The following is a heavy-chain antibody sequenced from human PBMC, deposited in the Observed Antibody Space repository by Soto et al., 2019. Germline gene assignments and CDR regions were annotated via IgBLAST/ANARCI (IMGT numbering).Heavy chain of an antibody. CDR2: ISKDGNDQ. V-gene: IGHV3-30*18. Sequence: QVQLVESEGGVVQPATSLRLSCAASGFTFSTYAMHWVRQAPGKGLEWVAMISKDGNDQYYADSVKGRFTVSRDNSKNTVSLQMHSLRPEDTAFYYCAKDRWEFTRYFDSWGQGTLVTVSS. CDR3: AKDRWEFTRYFDS. CDR1: GFTFSTYA. D-gene: IGHD1-26*01. J-gene: IGHJ4*02.